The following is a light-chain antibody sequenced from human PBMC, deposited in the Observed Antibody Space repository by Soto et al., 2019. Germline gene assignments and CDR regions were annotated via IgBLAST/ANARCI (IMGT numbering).Light chain of an antibody. CDR1: SSDVGDYSY. CDR2: EVS. Sequence: QSALTQPASVSGSPGQSITISCTGASSDVGDYSYVSWYQHHPGQAPELLIYEVSNRPSGVSHRFSGSKSGNTASLTISGLHAEDEAEYYCCSYTSISTGVLFGGGTKLTV. CDR3: CSYTSISTGVL. J-gene: IGLJ2*01. V-gene: IGLV2-14*01.